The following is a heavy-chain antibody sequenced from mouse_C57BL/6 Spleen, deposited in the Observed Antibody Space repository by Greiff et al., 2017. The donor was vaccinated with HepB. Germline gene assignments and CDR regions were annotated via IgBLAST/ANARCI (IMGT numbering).Heavy chain of an antibody. CDR2: IDPNSGGT. J-gene: IGHJ4*01. Sequence: QVHVKQPGAELVKPGASVKLSCKASGYTFTSYWMHWVKQRPGRGLEWIGRIDPNSGGTKYNEKFKSKATLTVDKPSSTAYMQLSSLTSEDSAVYYCAKTQATLYAMDYWGQGTSVTVSS. CDR3: AKTQATLYAMDY. V-gene: IGHV1-72*01. CDR1: GYTFTSYW. D-gene: IGHD3-2*02.